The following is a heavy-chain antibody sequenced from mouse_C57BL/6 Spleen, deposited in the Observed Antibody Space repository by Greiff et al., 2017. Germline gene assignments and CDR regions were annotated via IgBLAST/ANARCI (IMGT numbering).Heavy chain of an antibody. CDR2: ISSGSSTI. J-gene: IGHJ3*01. CDR1: GFTFIDYG. Sequence: EVKLMESGGGLVKPGGSLKLSCAASGFTFIDYGMHWVRQAPEKGLEWVAYISSGSSTIYYADTVKGRFTISRDNAKNTLFLQMTSLRSEDTAMYYCASNYAFAYWGQGTLVTVSA. D-gene: IGHD2-1*01. V-gene: IGHV5-17*01. CDR3: ASNYAFAY.